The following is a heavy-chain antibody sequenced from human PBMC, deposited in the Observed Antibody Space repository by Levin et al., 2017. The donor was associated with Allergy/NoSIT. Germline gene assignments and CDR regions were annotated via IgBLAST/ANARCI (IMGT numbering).Heavy chain of an antibody. J-gene: IGHJ1*01. CDR2: IYYSGST. CDR1: GGSISSYY. D-gene: IGHD1-26*01. Sequence: SETLSLTCTVSGGSISSYYWSWIRQPPGKGLEWIGFIYYSGSTTYNPSLKSRVTISVDTSKNQFSLKLTSVTAADTAVYYCARPDSGSYEFEHWGQGTLVTVSS. CDR3: ARPDSGSYEFEH. V-gene: IGHV4-59*01.